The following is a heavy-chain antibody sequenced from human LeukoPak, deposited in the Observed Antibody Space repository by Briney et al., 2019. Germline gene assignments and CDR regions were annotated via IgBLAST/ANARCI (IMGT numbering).Heavy chain of an antibody. V-gene: IGHV3-48*01. CDR3: ARGVYYLKASSTSCLGDY. CDR2: ISSSSSTI. Sequence: SGGSLRLSCAASGFTFSSYAMSWVRQAPGKGLEWVSYISSSSSTIYYADSVKGRFTISRDNAKNSLYLQMNSLRAEDTAVYYCARGVYYLKASSTSCLGDYWGQGTLVTVSS. CDR1: GFTFSSYA. J-gene: IGHJ4*02. D-gene: IGHD2-2*01.